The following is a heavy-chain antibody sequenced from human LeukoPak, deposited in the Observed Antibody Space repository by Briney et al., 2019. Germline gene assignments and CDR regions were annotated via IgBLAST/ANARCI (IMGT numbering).Heavy chain of an antibody. CDR2: INPNSGGT. D-gene: IGHD6-19*01. CDR3: ARIIAVAHDAFDI. Sequence: ASVKVSCKASGYTFTGYYMHWVRQALGQGLEWMGWINPNSGGTNYAQKFQGRVTMTRDTSISTAYMELSRLRSDDTAVYYCARIIAVAHDAFDIWGQGTMVTVSS. J-gene: IGHJ3*02. CDR1: GYTFTGYY. V-gene: IGHV1-2*02.